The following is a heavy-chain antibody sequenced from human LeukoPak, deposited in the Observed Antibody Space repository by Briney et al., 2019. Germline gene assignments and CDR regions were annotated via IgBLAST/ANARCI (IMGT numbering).Heavy chain of an antibody. D-gene: IGHD6-6*01. J-gene: IGHJ4*02. V-gene: IGHV3-7*01. CDR2: IKQDGSEK. CDR3: AREKYSSSDDGPYYFDY. Sequence: GGSLRLSCAASGFTFSSYWMSWVRQAPGKGLEWVANIKQDGSEKYYVDSVKGRFTISRDNAKNSLWLQMNSLRAEDTAVYYCAREKYSSSDDGPYYFDYWGQGTLVTVSS. CDR1: GFTFSSYW.